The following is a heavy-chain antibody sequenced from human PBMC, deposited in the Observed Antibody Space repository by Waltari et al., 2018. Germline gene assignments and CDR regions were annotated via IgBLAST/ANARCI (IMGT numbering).Heavy chain of an antibody. J-gene: IGHJ6*02. CDR2: IIPIFGTA. CDR1: GGTFSSYA. V-gene: IGHV1-69*01. CDR3: ARDDYDSSGYYPYYYYYYGMDV. Sequence: QVQLVQSGAEVKKPGSSVKVSCKASGGTFSSYAISWVRQAPGQGLEWMGGIIPIFGTANYAQKFQGRVTITADESTSTAYMELSSLRSEDTAVYYCARDDYDSSGYYPYYYYYYGMDVWGQGTTVTVSS. D-gene: IGHD3-22*01.